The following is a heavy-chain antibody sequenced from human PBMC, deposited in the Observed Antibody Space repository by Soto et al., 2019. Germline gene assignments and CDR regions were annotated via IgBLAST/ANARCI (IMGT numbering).Heavy chain of an antibody. CDR1: GYTLTELS. V-gene: IGHV1-24*01. Sequence: ASVKVSCKVSGYTLTELSMHWVRQAPGKGLEWMGGFDPEDGETIYAQKFQGRVTMTEDTSTDTAYMELSSLRSEDTAVYYCATPSLGYYDSSGYYYFDYWGRGTLVTVSS. CDR3: ATPSLGYYDSSGYYYFDY. CDR2: FDPEDGET. J-gene: IGHJ4*02. D-gene: IGHD3-22*01.